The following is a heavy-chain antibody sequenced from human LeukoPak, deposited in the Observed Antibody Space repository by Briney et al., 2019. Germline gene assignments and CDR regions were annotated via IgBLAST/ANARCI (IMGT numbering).Heavy chain of an antibody. CDR1: GFTFRNYN. J-gene: IGHJ5*01. D-gene: IGHD6-13*01. CDR2: ITGSSSTI. CDR3: AREPTYTSSWYTTCDS. Sequence: GGSLRLSCAGSGFTFRNYNMNWVRQAPGKGLEWVSYITGSSSTIYYAASVQGRFTISRDNAKNSLYLQMNSLGAEDTAVYYCAREPTYTSSWYTTCDSWGQGTLVSVSS. V-gene: IGHV3-48*01.